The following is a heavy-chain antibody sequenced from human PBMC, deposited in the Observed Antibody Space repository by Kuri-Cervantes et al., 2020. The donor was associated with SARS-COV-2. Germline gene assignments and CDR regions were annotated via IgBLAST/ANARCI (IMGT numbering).Heavy chain of an antibody. CDR1: GGSSSGYY. D-gene: IGHD2-2*01. Sequence: SETLSLTCAVYGGSSSGYYWSWIRQPPGKGLEWIGEINHSGSTNYNPSLKSRVTISVDTSKNQFSLKLSSVTAADTAVYYCARWACSSTSCLPYRYYYMDVWGKGTTVTVSS. CDR2: INHSGST. CDR3: ARWACSSTSCLPYRYYYMDV. V-gene: IGHV4-34*01. J-gene: IGHJ6*03.